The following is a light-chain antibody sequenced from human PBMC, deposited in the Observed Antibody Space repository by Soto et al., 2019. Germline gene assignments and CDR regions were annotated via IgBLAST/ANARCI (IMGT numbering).Light chain of an antibody. CDR2: CAS. Sequence: RLLIFCASSRATGVPARFSGSGSGTEFTLTINSLQSEDFAVYFCQQYDNLPLTFGPGTKVDIK. CDR3: QQYDNLPLT. J-gene: IGKJ3*01. V-gene: IGKV3-15*01.